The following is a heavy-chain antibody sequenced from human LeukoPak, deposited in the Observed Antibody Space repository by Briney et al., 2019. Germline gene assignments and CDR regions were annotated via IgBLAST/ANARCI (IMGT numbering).Heavy chain of an antibody. V-gene: IGHV4-59*01. CDR1: GGSISAYY. Sequence: PSGTLSLTCTVSGGSISAYYWSWIRQPPGKGLEWIGYVFYSGSTNYNPSLQSRVTISVDTSKNQFSLNLRSVTAADTAVYYCARAWGYFDYWGQGTLVTVSS. CDR2: VFYSGST. D-gene: IGHD3-16*01. CDR3: ARAWGYFDY. J-gene: IGHJ4*02.